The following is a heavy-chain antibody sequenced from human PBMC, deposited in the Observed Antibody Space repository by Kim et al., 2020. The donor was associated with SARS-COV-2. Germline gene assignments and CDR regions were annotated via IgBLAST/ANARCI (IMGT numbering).Heavy chain of an antibody. D-gene: IGHD2-21*02. J-gene: IGHJ4*01. Sequence: GGSLRLSCAASGFAFSTYYIHWIRQAPGKGLEWVAIIWFDGSNTYYADSVKGRFTISRDNFQNSVYLQMSSLRAEDTAVYFCSRASPNTKVTEHLYFWG. CDR1: GFAFSTYY. CDR2: IWFDGSNT. V-gene: IGHV3-33*01. CDR3: SRASPNTKVTEHLYF.